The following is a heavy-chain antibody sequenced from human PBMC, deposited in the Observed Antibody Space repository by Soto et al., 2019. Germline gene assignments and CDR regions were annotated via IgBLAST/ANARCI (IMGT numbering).Heavy chain of an antibody. J-gene: IGHJ5*02. CDR2: ITSSGSHT. V-gene: IGHV3-21*01. CDR3: ARGGGSLNFDP. D-gene: IGHD2-15*01. Sequence: EVQLVESGGGLVKPGESLRLSCAASGFTFSTSAMNWVRQAPGKGLEWLSSITSSGSHTRYADSLKGRFIISRDNAKNSLFLQMKSLSPDDTGVYYCARGGGSLNFDPWGQGTLVTASS. CDR1: GFTFSTSA.